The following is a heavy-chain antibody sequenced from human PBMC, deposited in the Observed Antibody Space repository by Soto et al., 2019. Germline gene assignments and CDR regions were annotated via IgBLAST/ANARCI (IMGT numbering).Heavy chain of an antibody. J-gene: IGHJ4*02. V-gene: IGHV3-33*01. CDR3: ARGLHSLFDY. Sequence: GGSLRLSCAASGFTFSNYGMHWVRQAPGKGLEWVAVIWYDGNNKYYADSVKGRFTISRDNSNNTLYVQMTSLRAEGTAVYYCARGLHSLFDYWGQGTLVTVSS. D-gene: IGHD2-21*01. CDR1: GFTFSNYG. CDR2: IWYDGNNK.